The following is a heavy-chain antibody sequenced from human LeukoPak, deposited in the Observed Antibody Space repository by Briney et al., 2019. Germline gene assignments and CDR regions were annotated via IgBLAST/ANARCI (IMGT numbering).Heavy chain of an antibody. D-gene: IGHD3-3*01. Sequence: SQTLSLTCAISGDSVSSNSAAWNWIRQSPSRGLEWLGRTYYRSKWYNDYAVSVKSRITINPDTSKNQFSLQLNSVTPEDTAVYYCARVDGTDFWSGYYPNNDYYYYYGMDVWGQGTTVTVSS. CDR1: GDSVSSNSAA. V-gene: IGHV6-1*01. CDR3: ARVDGTDFWSGYYPNNDYYYYYGMDV. J-gene: IGHJ6*02. CDR2: TYYRSKWYN.